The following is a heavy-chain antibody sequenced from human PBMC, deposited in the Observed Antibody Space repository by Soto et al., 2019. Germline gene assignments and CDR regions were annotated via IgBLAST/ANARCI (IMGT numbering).Heavy chain of an antibody. CDR1: SDSLSSSTYY. J-gene: IGHJ5*02. V-gene: IGHV4-39*01. D-gene: IGHD2-2*01. CDR3: ARQGRVVIPSTMAKWFDP. CDR2: IFYTGST. Sequence: PSETLSLTCTVSSDSLSSSTYYWGWIRQPPGKGLEWIGTIFYTGSTYYNPSLKSRVTISVDTSKNQFSLRLSSVTAADTAVYYCARQGRVVIPSTMAKWFDPWGQGTLVTVSS.